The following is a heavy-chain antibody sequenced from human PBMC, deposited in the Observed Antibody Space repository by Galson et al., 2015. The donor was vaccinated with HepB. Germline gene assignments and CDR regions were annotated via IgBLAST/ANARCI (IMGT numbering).Heavy chain of an antibody. V-gene: IGHV1-46*01. D-gene: IGHD1-26*01. CDR1: GYTFTSYY. CDR2: INPSGGGT. CDR3: ARDSAVGVTTHFDY. J-gene: IGHJ4*02. Sequence: SVKVSCKAYGYTFTSYYMHWVQQAPGQGLEWMGMINPSGGGTSYAQKFQGRVTMTTDTSTRTVYMELSSLRSEDTAVYYCARDSAVGVTTHFDYWGQGNPVTVSS.